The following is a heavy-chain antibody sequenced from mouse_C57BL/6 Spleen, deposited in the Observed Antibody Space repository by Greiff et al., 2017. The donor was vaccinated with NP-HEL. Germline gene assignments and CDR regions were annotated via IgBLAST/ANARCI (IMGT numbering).Heavy chain of an antibody. CDR1: GYAFSSSW. CDR3: ARGTYYSNYDFAY. Sequence: QVQLQQSGPELVKPGASAKISCKASGYAFSSSWMNWVKQRPGKGLEWIGRIYPGDGDTNYNGKFKGKATLTVDKSSSTAYMQLSSLTSEDSAVYYCARGTYYSNYDFAYWGQGTLVTVSA. J-gene: IGHJ3*01. CDR2: IYPGDGDT. V-gene: IGHV1-82*01. D-gene: IGHD2-5*01.